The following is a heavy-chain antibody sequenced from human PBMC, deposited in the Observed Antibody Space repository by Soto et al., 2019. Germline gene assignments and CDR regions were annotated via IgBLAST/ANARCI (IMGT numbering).Heavy chain of an antibody. CDR1: GFTFSSYS. Sequence: EVQLVESGGGLVKPGGSLRLSCAASGFTFSSYSMNWVRLAPGKGLEWVSSISSGSDYIFYADSVKGRFTISRDNAKNSLFLQMNSLTAEDTAVYYCARSPVGDAFNVWGQGTVVTVSS. CDR3: ARSPVGDAFNV. V-gene: IGHV3-21*01. CDR2: ISSGSDYI. J-gene: IGHJ3*01.